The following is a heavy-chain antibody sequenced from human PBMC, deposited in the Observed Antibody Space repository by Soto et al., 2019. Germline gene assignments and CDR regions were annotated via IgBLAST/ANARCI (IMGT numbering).Heavy chain of an antibody. CDR3: ARATPYYYYGMDV. CDR2: IYYSGST. D-gene: IGHD2-15*01. J-gene: IGHJ6*02. Sequence: QVQLQESGPGLVKPSQTLSLTCTVSGCSISSGGDYWSWIRQHPGKGLEWIGYIYYSGSTYYNPSLKSRVTLSVDTSKNHFSLKLSSVTAADTAVYYCARATPYYYYGMDVWGQGTTVTVSS. CDR1: GCSISSGGDY. V-gene: IGHV4-31*03.